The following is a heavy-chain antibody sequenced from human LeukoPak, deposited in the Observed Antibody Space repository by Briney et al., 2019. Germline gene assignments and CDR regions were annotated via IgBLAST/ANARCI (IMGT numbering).Heavy chain of an antibody. CDR1: GFTVSSNY. V-gene: IGHV3-53*01. Sequence: QPGGSLRLSCAASGFTVSSNYMSWVRQAPGKGLEWVSIIYCGGSTYYADSVKGRFTISRDNSKNTLYLQMNSLRAEDTAMYYCARTPQLAYWGQGTLVTVSS. J-gene: IGHJ4*02. CDR2: IYCGGST. D-gene: IGHD3-10*01. CDR3: ARTPQLAY.